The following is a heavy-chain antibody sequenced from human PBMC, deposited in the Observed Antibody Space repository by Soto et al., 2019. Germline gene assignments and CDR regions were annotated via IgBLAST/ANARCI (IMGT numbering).Heavy chain of an antibody. CDR3: ARRHYDGSGNRGMDV. CDR1: GFSLTTSGVG. J-gene: IGHJ6*02. Sequence: QITLKESGPTLVKPTQTLTLTCTFSGFSLTTSGVGVGWIRQPPGKALEWLALIYGVDDKRYSPSLKSRLTITGHTFNYQVVLTMTNLDPVDTATYYCARRHYDGSGNRGMDVWGQGTTVTVSS. D-gene: IGHD3-10*01. CDR2: IYGVDDK. V-gene: IGHV2-5*02.